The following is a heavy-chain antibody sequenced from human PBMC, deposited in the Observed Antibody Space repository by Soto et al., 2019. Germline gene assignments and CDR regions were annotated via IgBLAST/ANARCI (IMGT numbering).Heavy chain of an antibody. J-gene: IGHJ4*02. V-gene: IGHV3-23*01. D-gene: IGHD5-12*01. CDR1: GFTFNNYA. CDR2: ISGSGTYT. CDR3: AKSGSGYYKLIDY. Sequence: VGSLRLSCAASGFTFNNYAMSWVRQAPGKGLEWVSGISGSGTYTYFADSVKGRFTISRDNSKNTLFLQVSSLRAEDTAIYYCAKSGSGYYKLIDYWGQGTLVTSPQ.